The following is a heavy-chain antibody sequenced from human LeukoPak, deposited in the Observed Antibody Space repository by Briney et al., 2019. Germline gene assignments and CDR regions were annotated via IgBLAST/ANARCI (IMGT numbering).Heavy chain of an antibody. D-gene: IGHD4-17*01. Sequence: PGGSLRLSCAASGFTFSSYSMNWVRQAPGKGLEWVSSISSSSSYIYYADSVKGRFTISRDNAKNSLYLRMNSLRAEDTAVYYCARDVMTTGDYYYYYMDVWGKGTTVTVSS. CDR2: ISSSSSYI. CDR1: GFTFSSYS. V-gene: IGHV3-21*01. J-gene: IGHJ6*03. CDR3: ARDVMTTGDYYYYYMDV.